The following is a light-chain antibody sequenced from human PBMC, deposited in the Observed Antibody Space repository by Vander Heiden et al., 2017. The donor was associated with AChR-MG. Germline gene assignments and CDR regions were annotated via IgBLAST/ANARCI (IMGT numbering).Light chain of an antibody. CDR1: QRVSSSY. J-gene: IGKJ2*01. V-gene: IGKV3-20*01. CDR3: QQYDSSPPYT. CDR2: GAP. Sequence: EIVLTQSPGTLSLSPGERATLSCRASQRVSSSYLAWYQQKPGPAPRLLIYGAPNRATGIPDRCSGSGSGTDFTLTISRLEPEDAAVYYCQQYDSSPPYTYGQGTKLEIK.